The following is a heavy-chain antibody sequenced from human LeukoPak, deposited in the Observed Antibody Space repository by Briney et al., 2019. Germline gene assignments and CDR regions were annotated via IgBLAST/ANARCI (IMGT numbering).Heavy chain of an antibody. CDR3: ALTAVAGDKIFDY. Sequence: SETLSLTCAVYGGSFSGYYWSWIRQPPGKGLEWIGEINHSGSTNFNPSLKSRVTISVDTSKNQFSLKLSSVTAADTAVYYCALTAVAGDKIFDYWGQGTLVTVSS. D-gene: IGHD6-19*01. V-gene: IGHV4-34*01. J-gene: IGHJ4*02. CDR2: INHSGST. CDR1: GGSFSGYY.